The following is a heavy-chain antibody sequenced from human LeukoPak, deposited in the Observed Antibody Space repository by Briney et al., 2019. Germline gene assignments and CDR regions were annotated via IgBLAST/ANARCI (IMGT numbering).Heavy chain of an antibody. Sequence: GGSLRLSCAASGFTFSSYAMHWVRQAPGKGLEWVAVISYDGSNKYYADSVKGRFTISRDNSKNTLYLQMNSLRAEDTAVYYCARDRRLYSGSQTAKYWGQGTLVIVSS. CDR3: ARDRRLYSGSQTAKY. V-gene: IGHV3-30*04. D-gene: IGHD1-26*01. J-gene: IGHJ4*02. CDR2: ISYDGSNK. CDR1: GFTFSSYA.